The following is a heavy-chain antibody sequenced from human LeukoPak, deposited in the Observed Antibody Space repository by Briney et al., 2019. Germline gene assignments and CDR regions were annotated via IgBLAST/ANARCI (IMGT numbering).Heavy chain of an antibody. J-gene: IGHJ4*02. CDR3: AREIVSSVES. CDR2: IYYSGAT. CDR1: GDSISNTRYH. Sequence: SETLSLTCTVSGDSISNTRYHWGWIRQPPGKGLEWIGSIYYSGATYYNPSLKSRVTISVDTSRNHFSLKLSSVNAADTAVYHCAREIVSSVESWGQGSLVTVSS. V-gene: IGHV4-39*02. D-gene: IGHD6-6*01.